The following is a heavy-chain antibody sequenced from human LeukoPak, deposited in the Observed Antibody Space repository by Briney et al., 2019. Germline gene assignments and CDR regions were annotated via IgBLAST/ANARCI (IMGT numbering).Heavy chain of an antibody. CDR2: IRSSSSTI. CDR3: ARDYGSGNYYNRNDY. V-gene: IGHV3-48*02. CDR1: GFTFSSYA. Sequence: PGGSLRLSCAASGFTFSSYAMSWVRQAPGKGLEWVSYIRSSSSTIYYADSVKGRFTISRDNAKNSLYLQMNSLRDEDTAGYYCARDYGSGNYYNRNDYWGQGTLVTVSS. J-gene: IGHJ4*02. D-gene: IGHD3-10*01.